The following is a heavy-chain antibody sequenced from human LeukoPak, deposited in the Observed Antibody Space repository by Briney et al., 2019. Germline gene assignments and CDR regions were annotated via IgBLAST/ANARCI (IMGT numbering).Heavy chain of an antibody. V-gene: IGHV4-59*01. J-gene: IGHJ4*02. CDR2: IYYSGST. CDR1: GGSISGYY. Sequence: SETLSLTCTVSGGSISGYYWSWIRQPPGKGLEWIGYIYYSGSTNYNPSLKSRVTISVDTSKNQFSLKLGSVTAADTAVYYCARYSSGWYAYYFDYWGQGTLVTVSS. CDR3: ARYSSGWYAYYFDY. D-gene: IGHD6-19*01.